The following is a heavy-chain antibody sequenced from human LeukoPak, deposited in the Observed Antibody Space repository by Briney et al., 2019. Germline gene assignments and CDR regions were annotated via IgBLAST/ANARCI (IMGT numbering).Heavy chain of an antibody. CDR2: ISYDGSHK. Sequence: GGSLRLSCAASGFTFSSYAMHWVRQAPGTGLEWVAVISYDGSHKYCAESVKGRFTISRDDSKNTLYLQMNSLRADDTAVYYCARGPDIAATGHLFDYWGQGTLVTVSS. D-gene: IGHD6-25*01. CDR3: ARGPDIAATGHLFDY. CDR1: GFTFSSYA. J-gene: IGHJ4*02. V-gene: IGHV3-30*04.